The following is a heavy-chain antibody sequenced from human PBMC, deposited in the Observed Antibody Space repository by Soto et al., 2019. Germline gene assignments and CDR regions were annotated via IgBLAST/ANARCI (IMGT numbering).Heavy chain of an antibody. CDR2: IIPIFGTA. CDR3: ARDPPPPDY. J-gene: IGHJ4*02. V-gene: IGHV1-69*05. CDR1: GGTFSSYA. Sequence: SVKVSCKASGGTFSSYAISWVRQAPGQGLEWMGGIIPIFGTANYAQKLQGRVTMTTDTSTSTAYMELRSLRSDDTAVYYCARDPPPPDYWGQGTLVTVSS.